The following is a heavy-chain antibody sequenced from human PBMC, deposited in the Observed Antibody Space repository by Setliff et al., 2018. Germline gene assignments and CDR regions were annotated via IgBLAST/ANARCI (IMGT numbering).Heavy chain of an antibody. J-gene: IGHJ6*02. CDR3: ARLSWNGLRYYGLDV. D-gene: IGHD3-3*01. V-gene: IGHV4-59*11. CDR1: GGSISTHY. Sequence: SETLSLTCTVSGGSISTHYWSWIRQPPGKGLEWVGYMYYSEITKYNPSLMSRVSISVDTSKNQFSLKLRSVTAADTAVYYCARLSWNGLRYYGLDVWGQGTTVTVS. CDR2: MYYSEIT.